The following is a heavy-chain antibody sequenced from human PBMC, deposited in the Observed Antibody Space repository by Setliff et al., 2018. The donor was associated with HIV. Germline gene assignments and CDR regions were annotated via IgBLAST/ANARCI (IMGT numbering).Heavy chain of an antibody. CDR2: VHYSGST. Sequence: SETLSLTCAVSAVSISSGPYYWGWIRQPPGKGLEWIGSVHYSGSTYHNPSLNSRATTSIDTSKNQFSLKLSSVTAADTAVYYCARAGYYGSTSYWEYFQHWGQGTLVTVSS. CDR3: ARAGYYGSTSYWEYFQH. CDR1: AVSISSGPYY. D-gene: IGHD3-22*01. J-gene: IGHJ1*01. V-gene: IGHV4-39*07.